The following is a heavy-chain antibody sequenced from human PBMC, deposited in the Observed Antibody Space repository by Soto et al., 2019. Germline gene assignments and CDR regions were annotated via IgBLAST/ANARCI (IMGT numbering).Heavy chain of an antibody. V-gene: IGHV3-30*18. CDR3: AKVQWELLDPYYFDY. J-gene: IGHJ4*02. CDR1: GFTFSSYG. Sequence: GGSLRLSCAASGFTFSSYGMHWVRQAPCKGLEWVAVISYDGSNKYYADSVKGRFTISRDNSKNTLYLQMNSLRAEDTAVYYCAKVQWELLDPYYFDYWGQGTLVTVSS. D-gene: IGHD1-26*01. CDR2: ISYDGSNK.